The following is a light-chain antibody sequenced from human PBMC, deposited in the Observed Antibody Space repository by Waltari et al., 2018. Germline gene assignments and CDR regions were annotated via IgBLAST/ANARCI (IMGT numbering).Light chain of an antibody. Sequence: EVVVTQSPLSLPVTLGQPASISCRSSQNLVYFDGTTYWNWFQQRPGKSPRRLIYKVSNRDPGVPDRFSGSGSGTDFTLKISRVEAEDVGVYYCMQGTHWPPTFGQGTKVEIK. CDR2: KVS. CDR3: MQGTHWPPT. CDR1: QNLVYFDGTTY. J-gene: IGKJ1*01. V-gene: IGKV2-30*01.